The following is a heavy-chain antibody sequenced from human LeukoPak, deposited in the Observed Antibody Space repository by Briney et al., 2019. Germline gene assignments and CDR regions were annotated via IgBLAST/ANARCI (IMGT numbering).Heavy chain of an antibody. V-gene: IGHV4-59*08. D-gene: IGHD3-3*01. CDR2: IYYSGST. Sequence: SETLSLTCAVYGGSFSGYYWSWIRQPPGKGLEWIGYIYYSGSTNYNPSLKSRVTISVDTSKNQFSLKLSSVTAADTAVYYCARYSTIFGVVSPARYYFDYWGQGTLVTVSS. CDR1: GGSFSGYY. CDR3: ARYSTIFGVVSPARYYFDY. J-gene: IGHJ4*02.